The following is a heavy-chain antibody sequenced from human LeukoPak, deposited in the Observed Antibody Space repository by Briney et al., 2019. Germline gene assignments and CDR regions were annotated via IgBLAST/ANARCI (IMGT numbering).Heavy chain of an antibody. Sequence: GGSLRLSCAASGFSFSSYGMHWVRQAPGKGLEWVAFIQYDGSDKYYADSVKGRFTISGDNSKNTLYLQMNSLRAEDTAVYYCRDPFDYWGQGTLVTVSS. CDR2: IQYDGSDK. CDR1: GFSFSSYG. CDR3: RDPFDY. V-gene: IGHV3-30*02. J-gene: IGHJ4*02.